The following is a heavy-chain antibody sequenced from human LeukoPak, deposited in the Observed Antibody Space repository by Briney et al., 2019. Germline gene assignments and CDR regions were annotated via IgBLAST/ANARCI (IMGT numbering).Heavy chain of an antibody. J-gene: IGHJ4*02. Sequence: ASVKVSCKASGYTFTSYYMHCVRRAPGQGLEWMGIINPSGGSTSYAQKLQGRVTMTRDTSTSTVYMELSSLRSEDTAVYYCATQLGLSGLDYWGQGTLVTVSS. CDR3: ATQLGLSGLDY. CDR1: GYTFTSYY. V-gene: IGHV1-46*03. CDR2: INPSGGST. D-gene: IGHD2/OR15-2a*01.